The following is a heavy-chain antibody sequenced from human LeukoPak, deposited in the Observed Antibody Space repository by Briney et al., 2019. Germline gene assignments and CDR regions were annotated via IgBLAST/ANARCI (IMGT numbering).Heavy chain of an antibody. CDR1: GFTFSSYA. V-gene: IGHV3-30-3*01. CDR2: ISYDGSNK. J-gene: IGHJ4*02. Sequence: GGSLRLSCAASGFTFSSYAMHWVRQAPGKGLEWVAVISYDGSNKYYADSVKGRFTISRDNSKNTLYLQMNSLRAEDTAVYYCAKVWSGSLDYWGQGTLVTVSS. D-gene: IGHD1-26*01. CDR3: AKVWSGSLDY.